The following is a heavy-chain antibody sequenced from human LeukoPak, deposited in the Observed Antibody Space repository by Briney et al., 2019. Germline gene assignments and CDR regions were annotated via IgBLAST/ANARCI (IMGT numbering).Heavy chain of an antibody. V-gene: IGHV1-18*01. Sequence: GASVRVSCKASSYSFTSYGFSWVRQAPGQGLEGMGWISAYNGNTKYAQTPQGRVTMTTDTSTSTAYMELTSLRSDDTAMYYCPRNRKVDRASSDYYFDRWGEAALATVPS. D-gene: IGHD6-6*01. CDR2: ISAYNGNT. CDR1: SYSFTSYG. J-gene: IGHJ4*02. CDR3: PRNRKVDRASSDYYFDR.